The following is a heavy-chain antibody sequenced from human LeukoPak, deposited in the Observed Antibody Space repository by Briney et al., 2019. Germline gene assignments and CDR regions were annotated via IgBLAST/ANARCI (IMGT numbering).Heavy chain of an antibody. CDR1: GFTFSSYA. CDR2: ISYDGSNK. V-gene: IGHV3-30-3*01. J-gene: IGHJ4*02. D-gene: IGHD3-22*01. Sequence: GRSLRLSCAASGFTFSSYAMHWVRQAPGKGLEWVAVISYDGSNKYYADSVKGRFTISRDNSKNTLYLQMNSLRAEDTAVYYCARDCPYYYDSSGYYHGDYWGQGTLVTVSS. CDR3: ARDCPYYYDSSGYYHGDY.